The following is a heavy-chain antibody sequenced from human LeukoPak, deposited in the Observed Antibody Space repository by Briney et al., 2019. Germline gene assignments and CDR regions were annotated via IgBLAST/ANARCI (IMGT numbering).Heavy chain of an antibody. CDR1: GGPISSYY. J-gene: IGHJ4*02. D-gene: IGHD3-10*01. Sequence: SETVSLTCTVSGGPISSYYWSWIRQPAGKGLEWIGRIYTSGSTNYNPSLKSRVTMSVDTTKNQFSLKLSSVTAADTAVYYCARETITSSPKYFDYWGQGTLVTVSS. CDR3: ARETITSSPKYFDY. V-gene: IGHV4-4*07. CDR2: IYTSGST.